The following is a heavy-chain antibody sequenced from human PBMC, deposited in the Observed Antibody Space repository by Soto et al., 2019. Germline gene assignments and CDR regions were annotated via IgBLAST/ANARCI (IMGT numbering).Heavy chain of an antibody. J-gene: IGHJ4*02. V-gene: IGHV1-69*06. CDR2: IIPIFGTA. D-gene: IGHD5-12*01. CDR3: AGGEMATIYFDY. CDR1: GGTFSSYA. Sequence: SVKVSCKASGGTFSSYAISWVRQAPGQGLEWMGGIIPIFGTANYAQKFQGRVTITADKSTSTAYMELSSLSSEDTAVYYCAGGEMATIYFDYWGQGTLFTVSS.